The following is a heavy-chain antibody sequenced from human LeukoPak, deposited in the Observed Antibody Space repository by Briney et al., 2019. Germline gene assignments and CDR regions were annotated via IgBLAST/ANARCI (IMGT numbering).Heavy chain of an antibody. D-gene: IGHD2-15*01. V-gene: IGHV4-34*01. CDR3: ARKDIVVVVATTSTSFDH. CDR1: GGSFSGYY. CDR2: INHSGST. Sequence: SETLSLTCAVYGGSFSGYYWSWIRQPPGKGLEWIGEINHSGSTNYNPSLKSRVTISVDTSKNQFSLKLSSVTAADTAVYYCARKDIVVVVATTSTSFDHWGQGTLVTVSS. J-gene: IGHJ5*02.